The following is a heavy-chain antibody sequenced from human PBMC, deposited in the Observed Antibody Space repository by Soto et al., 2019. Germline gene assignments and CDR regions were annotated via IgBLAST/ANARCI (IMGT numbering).Heavy chain of an antibody. J-gene: IGHJ4*02. CDR3: ARDRVGALDY. CDR1: GGSINSRNYY. V-gene: IGHV4-39*07. CDR2: IYYSGST. D-gene: IGHD1-26*01. Sequence: SETLSLTCTVSGGSINSRNYYWGWIRQPPGKGLEWIGSIYYSGSTNYNPSLKSRVTISVDTSKNQFSLRLSSVTAADTAVYYCARDRVGALDYWGQGTLVTVSS.